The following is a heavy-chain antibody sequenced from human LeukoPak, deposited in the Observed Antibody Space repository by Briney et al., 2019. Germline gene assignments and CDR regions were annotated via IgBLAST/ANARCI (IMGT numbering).Heavy chain of an antibody. CDR1: GYTVTSYD. Sequence: ASVKVSCKASGYTVTSYDINRVRQATGQGLEWMGWMNPNSGNTGYAQKFQGRVTMTRNTSISTAYMELSSLRSEDTAVYYCARGFEYSSSSILWGQGTLVTLSS. D-gene: IGHD6-6*01. J-gene: IGHJ4*02. V-gene: IGHV1-8*01. CDR2: MNPNSGNT. CDR3: ARGFEYSSSSIL.